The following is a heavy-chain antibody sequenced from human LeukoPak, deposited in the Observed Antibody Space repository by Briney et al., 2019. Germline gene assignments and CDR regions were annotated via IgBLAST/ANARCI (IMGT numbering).Heavy chain of an antibody. V-gene: IGHV3-21*01. CDR3: AREGITAMADAWNDY. CDR2: IGTTSNSM. J-gene: IGHJ4*02. CDR1: GFTFSSYS. D-gene: IGHD5-18*01. Sequence: GGSLRLSCAASGFTFSSYSMNWVRQAPGKGLEWVSSIGTTSNSMYYADSLEGRFTISRDNAENSLYLQMNSLRVEDTAVYFCAREGITAMADAWNDYWGQGTLVIVSS.